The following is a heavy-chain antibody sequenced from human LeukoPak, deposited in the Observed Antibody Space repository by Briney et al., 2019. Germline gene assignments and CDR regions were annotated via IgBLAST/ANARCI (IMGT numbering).Heavy chain of an antibody. V-gene: IGHV4-30-2*01. Sequence: PSQTLSLTCAVSGGSISSGGYSWSWIRQPPGKGLEWSGYIYHSGSTYYNPSLKSRVTISVDRPKNQFSLKLSSVTAADTAVYYCARLVAATGNFDYWGQGTLVTVSS. D-gene: IGHD6-13*01. CDR1: GGSISSGGYS. CDR3: ARLVAATGNFDY. CDR2: IYHSGST. J-gene: IGHJ4*02.